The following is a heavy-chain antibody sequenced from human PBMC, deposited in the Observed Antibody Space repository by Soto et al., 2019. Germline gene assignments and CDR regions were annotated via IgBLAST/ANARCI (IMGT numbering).Heavy chain of an antibody. D-gene: IGHD6-6*01. J-gene: IGHJ6*02. CDR1: GGSISSYY. Sequence: SSETLSLTCTVSGGSISSYYWSWIRQPPGKGLEWIGYIYYSGSTNYNPSLKSRVTISVDTSKNQFSLKLSSVTAADTAVYYCARMKLVLTEGGYYYYYYGMDVWGQGTTVTVSS. CDR2: IYYSGST. CDR3: ARMKLVLTEGGYYYYYYGMDV. V-gene: IGHV4-59*01.